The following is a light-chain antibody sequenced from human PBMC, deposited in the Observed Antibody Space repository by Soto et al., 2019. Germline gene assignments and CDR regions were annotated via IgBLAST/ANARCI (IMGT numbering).Light chain of an antibody. J-gene: IGLJ1*01. CDR3: NSYRNSNPLV. V-gene: IGLV2-14*01. CDR2: EVS. CDR1: SSDVGGYNY. Sequence: QSALTQPASVSGSPGQSITISCTGTSSDVGGYNYVSWYQQHPGKAPKLMIYEVSNRPSGVSNRFSGSKSGNTASLTISGLQAEDEADYYCNSYRNSNPLVFGTGTKLTVL.